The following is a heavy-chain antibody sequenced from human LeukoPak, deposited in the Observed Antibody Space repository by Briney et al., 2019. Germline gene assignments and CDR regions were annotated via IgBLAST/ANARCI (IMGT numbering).Heavy chain of an antibody. J-gene: IGHJ5*02. Sequence: SETLSLTCTVSGGFISSSSYYWGWIRQPPGKGLEWIGTMYYSGSTYYNPSLKSRVTISVDTSKNQFSLRLSSVTAADTAVYYCARNWNDFLPNNWFDPWGQGTLVTVSS. CDR1: GGFISSSSYY. V-gene: IGHV4-39*01. CDR2: MYYSGST. CDR3: ARNWNDFLPNNWFDP. D-gene: IGHD1-1*01.